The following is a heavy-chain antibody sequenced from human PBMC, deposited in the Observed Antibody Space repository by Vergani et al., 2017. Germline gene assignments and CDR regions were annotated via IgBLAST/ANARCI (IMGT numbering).Heavy chain of an antibody. Sequence: QVQLVQSGAEVKKPGASVKVSCKASGYTFTGYYMHWVRQAPGQGLEWMGWINPNSGGTNYAQKFQGRVTMTRDTSISTAYMELSRLRSDDTAVYYCARSGGSIVVPAVYYYYYLDVWGKGTTVTVSS. CDR2: INPNSGGT. J-gene: IGHJ6*03. V-gene: IGHV1-2*02. CDR1: GYTFTGYY. CDR3: ARSGGSIVVPAVYYYYYLDV. D-gene: IGHD2-2*01.